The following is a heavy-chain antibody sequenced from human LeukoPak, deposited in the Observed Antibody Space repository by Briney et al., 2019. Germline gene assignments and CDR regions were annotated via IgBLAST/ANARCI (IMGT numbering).Heavy chain of an antibody. CDR1: GYTFSDFY. D-gene: IGHD3-3*02. V-gene: IGHV1-2*02. Sequence: GASVKVSCKASGYTFSDFYIHWVRQAPGQGLEYVGWITPKSGDTYSPQRFQGRVTMTRDASISTAYMELSSLRPDDTAVYFCARVRLADERAWAYWGQGTLVTVSS. CDR2: ITPKSGDT. CDR3: ARVRLADERAWAY. J-gene: IGHJ4*02.